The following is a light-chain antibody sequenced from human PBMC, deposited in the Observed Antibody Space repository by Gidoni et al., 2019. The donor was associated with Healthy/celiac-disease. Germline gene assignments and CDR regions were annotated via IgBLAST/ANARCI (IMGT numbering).Light chain of an antibody. J-gene: IGKJ4*01. Sequence: DIQMTQPPSSLSASVGDRVTITCRASQSISSYLNWCQQKPGKAPKLLIYAASSLQSGVPSRFSGSGSGTDFTLTISSLQPADFATYYCQQSYNTPPLTFXGXTKVEIK. CDR1: QSISSY. CDR2: AAS. V-gene: IGKV1-39*01. CDR3: QQSYNTPPLT.